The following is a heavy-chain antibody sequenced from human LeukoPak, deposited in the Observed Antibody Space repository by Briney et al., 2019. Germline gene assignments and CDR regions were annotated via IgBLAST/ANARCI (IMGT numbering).Heavy chain of an antibody. Sequence: ASVKDSCKASGFTFTSYFMHWVRQAPGQGLEWMGLINPVTGATTYAQKFQGRVTMTRDTSISTAYMELSRLRADDTALYYCARGRLRGPDAFDIWGQGTMVTVSS. CDR1: GFTFTSYF. J-gene: IGHJ3*02. V-gene: IGHV1-2*02. D-gene: IGHD3-10*01. CDR3: ARGRLRGPDAFDI. CDR2: INPVTGAT.